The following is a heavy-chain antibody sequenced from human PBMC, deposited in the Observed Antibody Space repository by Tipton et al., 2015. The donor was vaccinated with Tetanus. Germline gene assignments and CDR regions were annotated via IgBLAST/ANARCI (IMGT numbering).Heavy chain of an antibody. J-gene: IGHJ4*02. D-gene: IGHD2-21*02. V-gene: IGHV3-23*03. CDR3: ARGMAEASNCGGDCYSDY. CDR1: GFTFNSYP. CDR2: SYAGGNYA. Sequence: GSLRLSCTASGFTFNSYPMNWVRQAPGKGLEWVSVSYAGGNYAYYADSVKGRFTTSRDDSKSTLFLHMTSLRVEDTAVYSCARGMAEASNCGGDCYSDYWGQGTLVTVSS.